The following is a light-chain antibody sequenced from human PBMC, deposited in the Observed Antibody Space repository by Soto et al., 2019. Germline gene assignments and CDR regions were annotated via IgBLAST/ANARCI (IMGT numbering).Light chain of an antibody. V-gene: IGKV1-6*01. CDR2: AAS. CDR1: QGIRND. CDR3: LQDDSYPRT. Sequence: QMSQSPSSLSASVGDTVTITCRASQGIRNDLGWYQQKPGKAPKVLIFAASTSHSGVPSRFSGSGSGTDFTLTISSMQPEDFATYYCLQDDSYPRTFGHGTKVDIK. J-gene: IGKJ1*01.